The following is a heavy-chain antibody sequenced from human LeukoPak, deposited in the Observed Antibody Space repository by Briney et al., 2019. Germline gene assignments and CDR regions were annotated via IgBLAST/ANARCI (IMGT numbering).Heavy chain of an antibody. CDR1: GGSISSSSYY. CDR2: IYYSGST. D-gene: IGHD1-26*01. CDR3: ARARSGSYPFDY. J-gene: IGHJ4*02. V-gene: IGHV4-39*07. Sequence: PSETLSLTCTVSGGSISSSSYYWGWIRQPPGKGLEWIGSIYYSGSTYYNPSLKSRVTISVDTSKNQFSLKLSSVTAADPAVYYCARARSGSYPFDYWGQGTLVTVSS.